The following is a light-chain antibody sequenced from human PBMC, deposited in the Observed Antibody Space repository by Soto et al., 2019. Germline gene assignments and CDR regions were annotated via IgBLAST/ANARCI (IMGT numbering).Light chain of an antibody. Sequence: DIQMTQSPSTLSASVGDSVTITCRASQSVSGWLAWYQQKPGRAPNLLIYDASSLESGVPSRFSGSGSGTEFTLTISSLQPDDFATYYCQQYNSYSLTFGQGTKVEIK. CDR2: DAS. V-gene: IGKV1-5*01. CDR3: QQYNSYSLT. J-gene: IGKJ1*01. CDR1: QSVSGW.